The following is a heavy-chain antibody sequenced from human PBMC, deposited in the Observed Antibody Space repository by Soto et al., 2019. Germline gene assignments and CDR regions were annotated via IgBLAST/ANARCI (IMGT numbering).Heavy chain of an antibody. CDR3: ARFSRGYYNYYYYGMDV. CDR1: GYTFTSYY. Sequence: GGSVKVSCKASGYTFTSYYMHWVRQAPGQGLEWMGIINPSGGSTSYAQKFQGRVTMTRDTSTSTVYMELSSLRSEDTAVYYCARFSRGYYNYYYYGMDVWGQGTTVTVSS. V-gene: IGHV1-46*01. CDR2: INPSGGST. J-gene: IGHJ6*01. D-gene: IGHD3-3*01.